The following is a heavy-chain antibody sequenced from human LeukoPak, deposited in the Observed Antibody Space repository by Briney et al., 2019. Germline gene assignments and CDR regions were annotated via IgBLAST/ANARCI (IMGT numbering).Heavy chain of an antibody. J-gene: IGHJ4*02. CDR3: ARVNWNAFDY. V-gene: IGHV4-61*02. D-gene: IGHD1-1*01. CDR2: IYTSGST. CDR1: GGSIISGSYY. Sequence: SETLSLTCPVSGGSIISGSYYGSWIRQPAGKGLEWIGRIYTSGSTNYNPSLKSRVTISVDTSKNQFSLKLSSVTAADTAVYYCARVNWNAFDYWGQGTLVTVSS.